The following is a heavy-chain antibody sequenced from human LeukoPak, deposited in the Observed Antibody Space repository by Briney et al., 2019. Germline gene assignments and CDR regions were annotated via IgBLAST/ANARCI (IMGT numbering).Heavy chain of an antibody. V-gene: IGHV3-21*01. Sequence: GGSLRLSCAASGFTFSTYTMNWVRQAPGKGLEWVSSISSGSSYIYYAGSVKGRFTISRDNARNLLYLLMNSLRAEDTAVYYCAKDDTYYDYVWGSYRPPAFDYWGQGTLVTVSS. CDR2: ISSGSSYI. CDR1: GFTFSTYT. CDR3: AKDDTYYDYVWGSYRPPAFDY. D-gene: IGHD3-16*02. J-gene: IGHJ4*02.